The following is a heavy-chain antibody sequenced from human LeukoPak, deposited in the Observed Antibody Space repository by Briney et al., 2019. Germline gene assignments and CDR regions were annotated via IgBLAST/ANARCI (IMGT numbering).Heavy chain of an antibody. D-gene: IGHD4-17*01. Sequence: GGSLRLSCAASGFTFSSYGMHWVRQAPGKGLEWVAVIWYDGSNKYYADSVKGRFTISRDNSKNTLYLQMNSLRAEDTAVYYCARDSSRSIYGLNDYWGQGTLVTVSS. CDR1: GFTFSSYG. V-gene: IGHV3-33*01. CDR2: IWYDGSNK. J-gene: IGHJ4*02. CDR3: ARDSSRSIYGLNDY.